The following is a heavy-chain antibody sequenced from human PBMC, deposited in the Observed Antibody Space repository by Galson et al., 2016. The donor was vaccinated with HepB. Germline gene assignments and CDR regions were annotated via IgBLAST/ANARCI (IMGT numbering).Heavy chain of an antibody. D-gene: IGHD3-3*01. Sequence: SLRLSCAASGFTFDKYAMNWVRQAPGKGLQWVSSISGTGITTYYADSVRGRFTVSRDNSKNTLFLQMSNLRADDTAVYYCAKVGPLRFVEWFYNWFDPWGQGTLSPSLQ. CDR1: GFTFDKYA. CDR3: AKVGPLRFVEWFYNWFDP. V-gene: IGHV3-23*01. CDR2: ISGTGITT. J-gene: IGHJ5*02.